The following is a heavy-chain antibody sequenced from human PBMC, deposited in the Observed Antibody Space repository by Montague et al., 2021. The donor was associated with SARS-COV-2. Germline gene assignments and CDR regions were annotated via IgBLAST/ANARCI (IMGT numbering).Heavy chain of an antibody. CDR2: ISGSGGST. Sequence: SLRLSCAASGFTFSSYAMSWVRQAPGKGLEWVSAISGSGGSTYYADSVKGRFTISRDNSKNTLYLQMNSLRAEDTAVYYCAKDALLLWFGELSRFNERYHFDYWGQGTLVTVSS. CDR1: GFTFSSYA. CDR3: AKDALLLWFGELSRFNERYHFDY. J-gene: IGHJ4*02. D-gene: IGHD3-10*01. V-gene: IGHV3-23*01.